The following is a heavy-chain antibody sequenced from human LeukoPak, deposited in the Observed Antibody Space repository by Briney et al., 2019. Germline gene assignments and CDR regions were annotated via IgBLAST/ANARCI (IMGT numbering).Heavy chain of an antibody. J-gene: IGHJ4*02. V-gene: IGHV1-2*02. D-gene: IGHD5-18*01. CDR2: INPNSGGT. CDR1: GYTFTGYY. CDR3: ARAGRDTAMVSYYFDY. Sequence: ASVKVSRKASGYTFTGYYMHWVRQAPGQGLEWMGWINPNSGGTNYAQKFQGRVTTTRDTSISTAYMELSRLRSDDTAVYYCARAGRDTAMVSYYFDYWGQGTLVTVSS.